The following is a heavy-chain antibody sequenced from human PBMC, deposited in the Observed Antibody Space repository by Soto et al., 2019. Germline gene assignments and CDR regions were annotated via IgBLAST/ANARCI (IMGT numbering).Heavy chain of an antibody. Sequence: SETLSLTCTVSGGSISSYYWSWIRQPPGKGLEWIGYIYYSGSTNYNPSLKSRVTISVDTSKNQFSLKLSSVTAADTAVYYCARDRRYGDFDYWGQGTLVTVSS. CDR1: GGSISSYY. D-gene: IGHD4-17*01. V-gene: IGHV4-59*01. CDR3: ARDRRYGDFDY. J-gene: IGHJ4*02. CDR2: IYYSGST.